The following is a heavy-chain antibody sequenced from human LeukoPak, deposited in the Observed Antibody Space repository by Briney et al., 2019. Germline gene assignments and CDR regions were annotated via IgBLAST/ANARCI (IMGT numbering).Heavy chain of an antibody. D-gene: IGHD5-12*01. CDR1: GYTFTSFD. CDR3: ARNHVPTGLRDV. CDR2: MNPNSGNT. Sequence: ASVKVSCKSFGYTFTSFDINWVRQATGQGAEWMGWMNPNSGNTGYAQKFQGRVTMTRDTSINTAYMELSSLGSEDTAVYYCARNHVPTGLRDVWGTGTPVIVSS. V-gene: IGHV1-8*01. J-gene: IGHJ6*04.